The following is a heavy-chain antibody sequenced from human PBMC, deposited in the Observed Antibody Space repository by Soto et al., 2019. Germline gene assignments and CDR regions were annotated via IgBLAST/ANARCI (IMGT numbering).Heavy chain of an antibody. D-gene: IGHD1-26*01. CDR3: ARRAPWVKEDYYYYGMDV. CDR2: INPNSGGT. J-gene: IGHJ6*02. V-gene: IGHV1-2*04. CDR1: GYTFTGYY. Sequence: ASVKVSCKASGYTFTGYYMHWVRQAPGQGLEWMGWINPNSGGTDYAQKFQGWVTMTRDTSISTAYMELSRLRSDDTAVYYCARRAPWVKEDYYYYGMDVWGQGTTVTVSS.